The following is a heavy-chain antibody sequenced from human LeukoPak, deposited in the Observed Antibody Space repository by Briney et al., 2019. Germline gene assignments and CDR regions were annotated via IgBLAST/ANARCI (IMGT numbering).Heavy chain of an antibody. Sequence: GGSLRLSCAASGFTFESYTIHWVRQAPGKGLEWVALGSYGGSNKYYIDSVKGRFTISRDNSKNTLYLQMNSLRPEDTAVYYCAKTSVGGGRIIGSGYFDNWGQGTLVTVSS. CDR1: GFTFESYT. CDR2: GSYGGSNK. CDR3: AKTSVGGGRIIGSGYFDN. J-gene: IGHJ4*02. D-gene: IGHD2-15*01. V-gene: IGHV3-30-3*02.